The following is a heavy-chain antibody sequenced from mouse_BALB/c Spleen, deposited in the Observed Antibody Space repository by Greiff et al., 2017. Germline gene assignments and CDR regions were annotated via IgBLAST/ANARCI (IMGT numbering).Heavy chain of an antibody. V-gene: IGHV6-6*02. J-gene: IGHJ1*01. CDR3: YASYWYFDV. Sequence: EVMLVESGGGLVQPGGSMKLSCVASGFTFSSYWMSWVRQSPEKGLEWVAEIRLKSDNYATHYAESVKGKFTISRDDSKSRLYLQMNSLRAEDTGIYYCYASYWYFDVWGAGTTVTVSS. CDR1: GFTFSSYW. CDR2: IRLKSDNYAT.